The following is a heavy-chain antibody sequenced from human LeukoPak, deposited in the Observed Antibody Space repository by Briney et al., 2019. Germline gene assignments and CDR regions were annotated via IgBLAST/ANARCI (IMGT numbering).Heavy chain of an antibody. Sequence: SETLSLTCTVSGGSISSSSYYWGWIRQPPGKGLEWIGSIYYSGSTYYNPSLKSRVTISVDTSKNQFSLKLSSVTAADTAVYYCATTCAAAGDSDYWGQGTLVTVSS. CDR1: GGSISSSSYY. CDR2: IYYSGST. V-gene: IGHV4-39*01. J-gene: IGHJ4*02. CDR3: ATTCAAAGDSDY. D-gene: IGHD3-16*01.